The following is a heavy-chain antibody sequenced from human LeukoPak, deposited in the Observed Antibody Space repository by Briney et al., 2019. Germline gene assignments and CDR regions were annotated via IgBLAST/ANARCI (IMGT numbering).Heavy chain of an antibody. CDR2: ISYDGSNK. J-gene: IGHJ4*02. CDR3: AKDRITMVRGVLDY. D-gene: IGHD3-10*01. V-gene: IGHV3-30*18. CDR1: RFTFSSYG. Sequence: TGGSLRLSCAASRFTFSSYGMHWVRQAPGKGLEWVAVISYDGSNKYYADSVKGRFTISRDNSKNTLYLQMNSLRAEDTAVYYCAKDRITMVRGVLDYWGQGTLVTVSS.